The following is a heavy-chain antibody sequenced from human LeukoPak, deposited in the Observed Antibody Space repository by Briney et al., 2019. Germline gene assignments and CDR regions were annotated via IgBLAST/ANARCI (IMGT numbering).Heavy chain of an antibody. J-gene: IGHJ4*02. V-gene: IGHV1-69*13. CDR2: IIPIFGTA. Sequence: GASVKVSCKASGGTFSSYAISWVRQAPGQGLEWMGGIIPIFGTANYAQKFQGRVTITADESTSTAYMELSSLRSEDTAVYYCAVDGHCSGGSCYSVDYWGREPWSPSPQ. D-gene: IGHD2-15*01. CDR1: GGTFSSYA. CDR3: AVDGHCSGGSCYSVDY.